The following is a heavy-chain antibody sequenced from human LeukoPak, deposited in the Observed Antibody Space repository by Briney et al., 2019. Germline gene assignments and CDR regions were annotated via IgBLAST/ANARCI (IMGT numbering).Heavy chain of an antibody. CDR2: INHSGST. Sequence: SETLSLTCAVYGGSFSGYYWSWIRQPPGKGLEWIGEINHSGSTNYNPSLKSRVTISVDTSKNQFSLKLSSVTAADTAVYYCARSRVRRYCSSTSCPRYYFDYWGQGTLVTVSS. V-gene: IGHV4-34*01. CDR1: GGSFSGYY. CDR3: ARSRVRRYCSSTSCPRYYFDY. D-gene: IGHD2-2*01. J-gene: IGHJ4*02.